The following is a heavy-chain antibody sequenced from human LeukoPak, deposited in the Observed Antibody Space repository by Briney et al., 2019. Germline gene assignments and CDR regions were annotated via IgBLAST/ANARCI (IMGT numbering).Heavy chain of an antibody. J-gene: IGHJ5*02. Sequence: ASVKVSCKASGYTFTGYYMHWVRQAPGQGLEWMGWINPNSGGTNYAQKFQGRVTMTRDTSISTAYMELSRLRSDDTAVYYCARGGEQGATIVWFDPWGQGTLVTVSS. V-gene: IGHV1-2*02. CDR2: INPNSGGT. CDR3: ARGGEQGATIVWFDP. D-gene: IGHD1-26*01. CDR1: GYTFTGYY.